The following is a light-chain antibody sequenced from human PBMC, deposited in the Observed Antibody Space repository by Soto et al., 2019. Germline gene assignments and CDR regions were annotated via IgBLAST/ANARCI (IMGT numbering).Light chain of an antibody. J-gene: IGLJ3*02. CDR3: SSYTSRSTLV. Sequence: QSALTQPASVSGSPGQSITISCTGTNSDVGGDNYVSWYQQRPGKAPKLIISEVSARPSGVSNRFSGSKSGNTASLTISGLQAEDAVDYFCSSYTSRSTLVFGVGTKVTVL. CDR1: NSDVGGDNY. CDR2: EVS. V-gene: IGLV2-14*01.